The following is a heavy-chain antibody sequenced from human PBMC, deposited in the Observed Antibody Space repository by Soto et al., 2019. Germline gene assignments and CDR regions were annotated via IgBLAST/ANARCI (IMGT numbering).Heavy chain of an antibody. D-gene: IGHD3-10*01. Sequence: TGGALRLSCGASGSTFCSYSMSWVRPAPGKGLEWVSAISGSGGSTYYTDSVKGRFTISRDNSKNTLYLQMNSLRAEDTAVYYCAKHAGRWLEEGPFDYWGQGTLVTVSS. CDR2: ISGSGGST. CDR1: GSTFCSYS. J-gene: IGHJ4*02. V-gene: IGHV3-23*01. CDR3: AKHAGRWLEEGPFDY.